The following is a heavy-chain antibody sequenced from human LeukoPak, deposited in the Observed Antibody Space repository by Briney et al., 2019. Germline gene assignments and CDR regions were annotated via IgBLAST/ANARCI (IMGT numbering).Heavy chain of an antibody. CDR1: GWSFSGYY. CDR2: INRSGST. D-gene: IGHD3-10*01. Sequence: SETLSLTCAVYGWSFSGYYWSWIRQPPGKGLEWIGEINRSGSTNYNPSLKSRVTISVDTSKNQFSLKLRSVTAADTAAYYCVVLFRRGSGSYYIDYWGQGTLVTVSS. V-gene: IGHV4-34*01. CDR3: VVLFRRGSGSYYIDY. J-gene: IGHJ4*02.